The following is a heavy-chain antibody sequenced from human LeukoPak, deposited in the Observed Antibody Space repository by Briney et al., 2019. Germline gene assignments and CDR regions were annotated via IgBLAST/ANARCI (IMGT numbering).Heavy chain of an antibody. CDR2: IYYSGST. J-gene: IGHJ4*02. V-gene: IGHV4-59*01. D-gene: IGHD1-26*01. Sequence: SETLSLTCTVSGGSISGYYWSWIRQPPGKGLEWIGYIYYSGSTNYNPSLKSRVTISVDTSKNQFSLKLSSVTAADTAVYYCARGGRWSYTTHFDYWGQGTLVTVSS. CDR3: ARGGRWSYTTHFDY. CDR1: GGSISGYY.